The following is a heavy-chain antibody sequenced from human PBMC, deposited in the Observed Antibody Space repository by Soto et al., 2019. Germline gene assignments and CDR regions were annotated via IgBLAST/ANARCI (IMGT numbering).Heavy chain of an antibody. D-gene: IGHD2-2*02. CDR1: GGSISSYY. CDR2: IYYSGST. Sequence: GPRKTSETLSLTCTVSGGSISSYYWSWIRQPPGKGLEWIGYIYYSGSTNYNPSLKSRVTISVDTSKNQCSLKLSSVTAADTAVYYCARVPWGYCSSTSCNRYNWFDPWGQGTLVTVSS. V-gene: IGHV4-59*01. J-gene: IGHJ5*02. CDR3: ARVPWGYCSSTSCNRYNWFDP.